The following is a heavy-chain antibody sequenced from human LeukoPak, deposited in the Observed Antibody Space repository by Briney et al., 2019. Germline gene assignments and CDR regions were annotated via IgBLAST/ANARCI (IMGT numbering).Heavy chain of an antibody. D-gene: IGHD1-26*01. V-gene: IGHV3-30*02. Sequence: GGSLRLSCAASGFTFSSYDIHWVRQAPGKGLEWVAFIRYDGSDKYYADSVKGRFIISRDNSKNTLYLQMNSLRGEDTAVYYCAKDGDTMSGTYYYDMDVWGKGTTVTIS. J-gene: IGHJ6*03. CDR1: GFTFSSYD. CDR3: AKDGDTMSGTYYYDMDV. CDR2: IRYDGSDK.